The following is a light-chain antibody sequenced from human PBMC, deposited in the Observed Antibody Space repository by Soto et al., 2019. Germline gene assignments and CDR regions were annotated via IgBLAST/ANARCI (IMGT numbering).Light chain of an antibody. V-gene: IGKV3D-7*01. Sequence: EIVMTQSAFTLSVSPGERATLSWRASQSVTNSYLAWYQQKHGQAPRLLIFGASTRAAGIPARFSGSGYGTDFTLTISSLQPEDFATYFCQQSYTTPITFGQGTRLEIK. CDR3: QQSYTTPIT. CDR1: QSVTNSY. J-gene: IGKJ5*01. CDR2: GAS.